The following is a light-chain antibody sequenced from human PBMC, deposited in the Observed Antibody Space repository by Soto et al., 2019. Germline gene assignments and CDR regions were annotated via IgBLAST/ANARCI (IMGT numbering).Light chain of an antibody. CDR1: SADIGAFNY. J-gene: IGLJ2*01. CDR3: SSYSPSSALV. V-gene: IGLV2-14*03. CDR2: DVS. Sequence: QSALTQPASVSGSPGQSITISCAGTSADIGAFNYVSWYQHHPGKAPKLLIYDVSDRPSGVSTRFSASKSANTASLTISGLQADDEADYYCSSYSPSSALVFGGGTQLTVL.